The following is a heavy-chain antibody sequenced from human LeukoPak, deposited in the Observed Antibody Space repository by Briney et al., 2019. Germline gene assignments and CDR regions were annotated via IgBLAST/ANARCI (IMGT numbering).Heavy chain of an antibody. CDR3: ARDPRAWFDP. J-gene: IGHJ5*02. Sequence: SETLSLTCTVSGGSISSSSYYWGWIRQPPGRGLDWIGSIYYTGSTYYTPSLKSRVTISVGTSKNQFSLKLSSVTAADTAVYYCARDPRAWFDPWGQGTLVTVSS. CDR2: IYYTGST. V-gene: IGHV4-39*07. CDR1: GGSISSSSYY.